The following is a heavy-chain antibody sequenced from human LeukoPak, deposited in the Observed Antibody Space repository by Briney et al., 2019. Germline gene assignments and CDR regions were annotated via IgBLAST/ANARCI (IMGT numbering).Heavy chain of an antibody. J-gene: IGHJ4*02. Sequence: GESLKISCKASGYSFTSFWIGWVRQMPGKGLEWMGIVYPGDSDTRYSPSFQDQVTISADKSVSTAYLQWYSLKAADSAMYYCARRRDYYDSSGSGLDYWGQGTLVTVSS. CDR2: VYPGDSDT. V-gene: IGHV5-51*01. D-gene: IGHD3-22*01. CDR1: GYSFTSFW. CDR3: ARRRDYYDSSGSGLDY.